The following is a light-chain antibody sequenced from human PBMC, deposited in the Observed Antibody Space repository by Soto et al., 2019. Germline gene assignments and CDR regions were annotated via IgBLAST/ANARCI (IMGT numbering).Light chain of an antibody. J-gene: IGKJ1*01. CDR3: QNYDRPVWT. CDR1: QRVSAKY. CDR2: GSS. V-gene: IGKV3-20*01. Sequence: EIVINLYPCTLSLSKGERATLSCWASQRVSAKYIPWYKHKTGQAPRLLIYGSSNRATGIPDRFSGSASGTDFTLTISGLEPEDSAVYYCQNYDRPVWTFGEGANVDIK.